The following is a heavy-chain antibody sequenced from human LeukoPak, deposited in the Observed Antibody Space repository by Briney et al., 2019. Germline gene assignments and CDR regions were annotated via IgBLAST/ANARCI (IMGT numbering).Heavy chain of an antibody. CDR1: GFLFRNYW. Sequence: GGSLRLSCAASGFLFRNYWMSWVRQAPGKGLEWEANIKEDGTIKYYVDSVKGRFTISRDTAKNSVYLQMNSLRVEDTGIYFCARIGYKSSSFDYWGQGTLVTVSS. D-gene: IGHD2-2*02. J-gene: IGHJ4*02. CDR2: IKEDGTIK. V-gene: IGHV3-7*01. CDR3: ARIGYKSSSFDY.